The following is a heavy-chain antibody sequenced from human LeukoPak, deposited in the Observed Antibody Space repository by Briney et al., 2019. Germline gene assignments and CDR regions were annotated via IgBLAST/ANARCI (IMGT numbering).Heavy chain of an antibody. J-gene: IGHJ3*01. Sequence: GASVTVSCEASGYTFTNYGITWVRQAPGQGLEWMGWISASYGNTYYAQKLQGRVTMTTDTSTNTVYMELRSLRSDDTAVYYCARERPTDNAFDVWGQGTTVTVSS. CDR2: ISASYGNT. CDR1: GYTFTNYG. D-gene: IGHD4-17*01. V-gene: IGHV1-18*01. CDR3: ARERPTDNAFDV.